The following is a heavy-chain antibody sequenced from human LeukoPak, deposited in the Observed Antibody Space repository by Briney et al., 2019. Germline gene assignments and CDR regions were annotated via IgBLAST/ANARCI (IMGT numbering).Heavy chain of an antibody. V-gene: IGHV3-23*01. CDR2: LCGRGGGA. J-gene: IGHJ4*02. CDR1: GFPLRSYS. D-gene: IGHD3-10*01. Sequence: GGALRLSRAGPGFPLRSYSMKWVRPAPGKGVGRVASLCGRGGGANYADSVQGRFTISRDNPKNTLYLQMNSLRAEDTAVYFCAKRGVVIRVFLVGFHKEAYYFDSWGQGALVTVSS. CDR3: AKRGVVIRVFLVGFHKEAYYFDS.